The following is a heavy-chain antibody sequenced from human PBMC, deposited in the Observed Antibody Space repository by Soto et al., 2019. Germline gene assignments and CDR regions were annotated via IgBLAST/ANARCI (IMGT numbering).Heavy chain of an antibody. J-gene: IGHJ4*02. CDR1: GFTFSSYN. CDR2: IGSSSSII. V-gene: IGHV3-48*01. Sequence: GGSLRLSCAASGFTFSSYNMNWVRQAPGKGLEWVSYIGSSSSIIYYADSVKGRFTISRDNAKNSLYLQMNSLRAEDTAVYYCASDPGGCSGGSCYSWYFDYWGQGTLVTVSS. CDR3: ASDPGGCSGGSCYSWYFDY. D-gene: IGHD2-15*01.